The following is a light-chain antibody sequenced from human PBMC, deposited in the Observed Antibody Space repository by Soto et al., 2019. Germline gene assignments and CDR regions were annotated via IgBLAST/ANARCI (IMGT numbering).Light chain of an antibody. V-gene: IGKV1-5*03. CDR3: QQYNSPWT. Sequence: DIPMTQSPSTLSASVGDRVTITCLASQSISSWLAWYQQKPGKAPKLLIYKASSLESGVPSRFSGSGSGTEFTLTISSLQPDDFATYYCQQYNSPWTFGQGTNVEI. CDR1: QSISSW. J-gene: IGKJ1*01. CDR2: KAS.